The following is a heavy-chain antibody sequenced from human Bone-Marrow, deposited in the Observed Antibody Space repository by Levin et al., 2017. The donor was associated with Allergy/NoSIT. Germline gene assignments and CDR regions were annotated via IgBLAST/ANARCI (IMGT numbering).Heavy chain of an antibody. J-gene: IGHJ5*02. Sequence: QTLSLTCTFSGFSLSTSGMCVSWIRQPPGKALEWLALIDWDDDKYYSTSLKTRLTISKDTSKNQVVLTMTNMDPVDTATYYCARINRWELQRGYWFDPWGQGTLVTVSS. CDR3: ARINRWELQRGYWFDP. V-gene: IGHV2-70*01. CDR1: GFSLSTSGMC. CDR2: IDWDDDK. D-gene: IGHD1-26*01.